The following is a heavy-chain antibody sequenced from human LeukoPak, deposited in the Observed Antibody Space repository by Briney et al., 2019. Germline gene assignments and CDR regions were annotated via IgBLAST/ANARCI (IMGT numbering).Heavy chain of an antibody. D-gene: IGHD5-18*01. J-gene: IGHJ4*02. Sequence: GGSLRLSCAASGFTFSSYGMHWVRQAPGKGLEWVAVISYDGSNKYYADSVKGRFTISRDNSKNTLYLQMNSLRAEDTAVYYCVRNIASDTAMVWGQGTLVTVSS. CDR2: ISYDGSNK. V-gene: IGHV3-30*03. CDR1: GFTFSSYG. CDR3: VRNIASDTAMV.